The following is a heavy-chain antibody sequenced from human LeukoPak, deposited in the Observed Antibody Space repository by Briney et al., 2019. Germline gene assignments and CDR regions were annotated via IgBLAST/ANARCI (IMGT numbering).Heavy chain of an antibody. V-gene: IGHV4-34*01. CDR3: ARGRLILRYFLGAFDI. CDR1: GGSFNGYY. CDR2: INNSGSN. D-gene: IGHD3-9*01. Sequence: SETLSLTCAVYGGSFNGYYWSWIRQPPGKGLEWVGEINNSGSNNYNTTLKRRVTISADTSKNHFSLKLSSVTAADTAVYYCARGRLILRYFLGAFDIWGQGTMVTVSS. J-gene: IGHJ3*02.